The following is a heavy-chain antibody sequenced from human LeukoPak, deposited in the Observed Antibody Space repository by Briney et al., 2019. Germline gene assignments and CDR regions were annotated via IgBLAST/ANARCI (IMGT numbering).Heavy chain of an antibody. J-gene: IGHJ1*01. CDR2: IRNKAKSYAT. Sequence: AGSLRLSCAASGFTFSGSAMHWVRQASGKGLEWVGRIRNKAKSYATTYGAAVQGRFTISRDDSKNTAYLQMNNLKTEDTAVYYCTTPSGDGGYWGQGTLDPVSS. CDR3: TTPSGDGGY. V-gene: IGHV3-73*01. D-gene: IGHD3-16*01. CDR1: GFTFSGSA.